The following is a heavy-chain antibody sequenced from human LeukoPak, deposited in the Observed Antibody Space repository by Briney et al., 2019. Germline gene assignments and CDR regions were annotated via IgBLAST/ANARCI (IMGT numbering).Heavy chain of an antibody. J-gene: IGHJ4*02. CDR2: IYHSGST. CDR1: GGSISSSSYY. D-gene: IGHD4-11*01. Sequence: PSETLSLTCTVSGGSISSSSYYWGWIRQPPGKGLEWIGSIYHSGSTYYNPSLKSRVTISVDPSKNQFSLKLSSVTAADTAVYYCARHDYSNYSPKYWGQGTLVTVSS. V-gene: IGHV4-39*01. CDR3: ARHDYSNYSPKY.